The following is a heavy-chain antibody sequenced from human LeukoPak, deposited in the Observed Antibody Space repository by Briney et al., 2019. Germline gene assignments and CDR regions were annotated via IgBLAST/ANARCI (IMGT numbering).Heavy chain of an antibody. V-gene: IGHV1-2*02. J-gene: IGHJ4*02. D-gene: IGHD3-10*01. CDR1: GYAFFAYY. CDR2: INPDYGGT. Sequence: ASVKVSCKASGYAFFAYYIHWVRQAPGQGLEWMGWINPDYGGTNYAQKFQGRVTMTRDTSISTAYMELSRLRSDDTAVYYCARHPYMIRGAGLDYWGQGTLVTVSS. CDR3: ARHPYMIRGAGLDY.